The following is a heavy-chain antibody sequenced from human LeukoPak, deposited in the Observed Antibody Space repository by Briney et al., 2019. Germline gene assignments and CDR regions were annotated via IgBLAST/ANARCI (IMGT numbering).Heavy chain of an antibody. V-gene: IGHV1-18*01. J-gene: IGHJ5*02. Sequence: ASVKVSCKASGYTFTSYGISWVRQAPGQGLEWMGWISAYNGNTNYAQKLQGRVTMTTDTSTSTAYMELRSLRSDDTAVYYCARAPPAVGAGNLCDPWRQETLLTVST. CDR1: GYTFTSYG. D-gene: IGHD1-26*01. CDR2: ISAYNGNT. CDR3: ARAPPAVGAGNLCDP.